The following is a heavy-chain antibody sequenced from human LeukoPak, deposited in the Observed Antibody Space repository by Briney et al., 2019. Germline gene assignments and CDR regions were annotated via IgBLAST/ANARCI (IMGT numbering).Heavy chain of an antibody. CDR3: AIHPPWHWFDP. J-gene: IGHJ5*02. Sequence: KPSETLSLTCAVYGGSFSGYYWSWIRQPPGKGLEWIGYIYYSGSIYYNPSLKSRVTMSVDTSKNQFSLKLSSVTAVDTAVYYCAIHPPWHWFDPWGQGTLVTVSS. V-gene: IGHV4-34*10. CDR2: IYYSGSI. CDR1: GGSFSGYY.